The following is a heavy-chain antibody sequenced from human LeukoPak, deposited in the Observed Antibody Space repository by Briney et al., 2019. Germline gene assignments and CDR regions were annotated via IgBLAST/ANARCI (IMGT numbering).Heavy chain of an antibody. Sequence: SETLSHTCTDSRGSISSYYWSWIQHPPRKGLECMRYIYYSGSTNYIPSLKSRVTISVDTSKNQFSLKLSSVTAADTAVYYCARDKASATKNYYMDVWGKGTTVTVSS. V-gene: IGHV4-59*01. CDR1: RGSISSYY. CDR2: IYYSGST. J-gene: IGHJ6*03. CDR3: ARDKASATKNYYMDV. D-gene: IGHD3-3*01.